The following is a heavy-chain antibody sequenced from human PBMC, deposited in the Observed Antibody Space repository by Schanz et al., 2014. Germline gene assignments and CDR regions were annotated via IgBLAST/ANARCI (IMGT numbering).Heavy chain of an antibody. Sequence: VQLVESGGGLVQPGGSLRLSCAASGFTFSIYGMSWVRQAPGKGLEWVAVIWYDGSNKYYADSVKGRFTISRDNAKNSLFLQMNSLSAEDTAVYYCAKVAPAATYLDSWGLGTLVTVSS. CDR1: GFTFSIYG. D-gene: IGHD2-2*01. CDR3: AKVAPAATYLDS. J-gene: IGHJ4*02. CDR2: IWYDGSNK. V-gene: IGHV3-33*03.